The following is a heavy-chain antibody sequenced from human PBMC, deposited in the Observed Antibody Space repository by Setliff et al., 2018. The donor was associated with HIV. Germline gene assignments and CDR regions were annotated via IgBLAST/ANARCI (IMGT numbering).Heavy chain of an antibody. CDR3: AKGYYHDSRGYPTGPAFDI. Sequence: SVKVSCKASGGAFSGYALSWVRQAPGQGLEWMGGLIPILGIAQYAQKFHGRVTISADTSTTTAYLEMSSLRSEDTAVYYCAKGYYHDSRGYPTGPAFDIWGQGTMVTVSS. J-gene: IGHJ3*02. CDR1: GGAFSGYA. D-gene: IGHD3-22*01. V-gene: IGHV1-69*10. CDR2: LIPILGIA.